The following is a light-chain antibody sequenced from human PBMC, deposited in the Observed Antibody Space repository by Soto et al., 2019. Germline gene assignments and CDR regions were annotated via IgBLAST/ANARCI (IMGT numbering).Light chain of an antibody. CDR3: QQYHAFPGT. CDR2: KAS. Sequence: DIQMTQSPSTLSASIGDRVTITCRASQSINSWLAWHQQKPGKATKLLIYKASYLEGGVPSRFSGSASGTEFTLTISSLQPDDFATYYCQQYHAFPGTFGQGTRVEIK. CDR1: QSINSW. V-gene: IGKV1-5*03. J-gene: IGKJ1*01.